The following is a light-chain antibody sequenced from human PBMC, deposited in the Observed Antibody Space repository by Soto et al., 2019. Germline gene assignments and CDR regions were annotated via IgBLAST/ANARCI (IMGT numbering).Light chain of an antibody. CDR1: QSVSNDY. CDR3: QQYGTSPRT. CDR2: GPT. V-gene: IGKV3-20*01. J-gene: IGKJ5*01. Sequence: EVVLTQSPGTLSLSPGERATLSCRASQSVSNDYLAWYQQKPGQAPRLLIYGPTSRATGIPDRFSGSGFGTEFTVTISRLEPEDFAVYYCQQYGTSPRTFGQGTRLEIK.